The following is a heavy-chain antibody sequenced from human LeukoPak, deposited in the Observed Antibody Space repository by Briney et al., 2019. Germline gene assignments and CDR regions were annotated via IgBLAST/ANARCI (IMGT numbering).Heavy chain of an antibody. CDR1: GFIFSRYA. D-gene: IGHD1-1*01. Sequence: GGSLRLSCAASGFIFSRYAMSWVRQAPGKGLEWVSAISGSGGSTYYADSVKGRFTISRDNAKNTLFLQMNSLRDEDTAVYYCTRDQDGLPTSYNWGLGTLVTVSS. CDR2: ISGSGGST. CDR3: TRDQDGLPTSYN. V-gene: IGHV3-23*01. J-gene: IGHJ4*02.